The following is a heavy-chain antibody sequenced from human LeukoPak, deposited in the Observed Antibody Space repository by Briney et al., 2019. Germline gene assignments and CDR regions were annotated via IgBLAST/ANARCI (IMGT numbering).Heavy chain of an antibody. CDR1: GFTFSSYA. CDR3: AKDSAYCSGGSCQGGRYY. J-gene: IGHJ4*02. CDR2: ISGSGGST. V-gene: IGHV3-23*01. D-gene: IGHD2-15*01. Sequence: QPGRSLRLSCAASGFTFSSYAMSWVRQAPAKGLEWVSAISGSGGSTYYAESVKGRFTISRDNSKNTLYLQMNSLRAEDTAVYYCAKDSAYCSGGSCQGGRYYWGQGTLVTVSS.